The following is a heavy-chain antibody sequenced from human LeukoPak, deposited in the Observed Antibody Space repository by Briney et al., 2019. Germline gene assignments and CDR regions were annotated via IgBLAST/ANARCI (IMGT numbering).Heavy chain of an antibody. CDR3: ATLGIFGVALRGRSFDY. J-gene: IGHJ4*02. CDR1: GYTFTSYA. D-gene: IGHD3-3*01. CDR2: INAGNGNT. V-gene: IGHV1-3*03. Sequence: ASVKVSCKASGYTFTSYAMHWVRQAPGQRLEWMGWINAGNGNTKYSQEFQGRVTITRDTSASTAYMELSSLRSEDTAVYYCATLGIFGVALRGRSFDYWGQGTLVTVSS.